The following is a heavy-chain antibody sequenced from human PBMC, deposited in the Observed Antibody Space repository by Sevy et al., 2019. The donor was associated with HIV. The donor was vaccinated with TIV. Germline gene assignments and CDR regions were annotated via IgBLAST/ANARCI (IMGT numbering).Heavy chain of an antibody. Sequence: GGSLRLSCAASGFTFSSYAMHWVRQAPGKGLEWVAVISYDGSNKYYADSVKGRFTISRDNSKSTLYLQMNSLRAEDTAVYYCARDGDYDSSGGGLDYWGQGTLVTVSS. CDR1: GFTFSSYA. CDR2: ISYDGSNK. CDR3: ARDGDYDSSGGGLDY. J-gene: IGHJ4*02. D-gene: IGHD3-22*01. V-gene: IGHV3-30-3*01.